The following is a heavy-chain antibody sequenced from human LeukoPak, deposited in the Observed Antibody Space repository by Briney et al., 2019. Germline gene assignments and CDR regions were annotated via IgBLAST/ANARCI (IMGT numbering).Heavy chain of an antibody. CDR3: ASSIAAAGEGCFDY. CDR2: INTNTGNP. Sequence: GASVKVSCKASGYTFTSYAMNWVRQAPGQGLEWMGWINTNTGNPTYAQGFTGRFVFSLDTSVSTAYLQISSLKAEDTAVYYCASSIAAAGEGCFDYWGQGTLVTVSS. V-gene: IGHV7-4-1*02. CDR1: GYTFTSYA. J-gene: IGHJ4*02. D-gene: IGHD6-13*01.